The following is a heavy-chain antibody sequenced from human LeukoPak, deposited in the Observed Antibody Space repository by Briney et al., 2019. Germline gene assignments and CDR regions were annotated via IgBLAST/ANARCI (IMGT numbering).Heavy chain of an antibody. CDR2: IYTSGST. J-gene: IGHJ4*02. V-gene: IGHV4-4*07. Sequence: PSETLSLTCTVSGGSISSYYWSWIRQPAGKGLEWIGRIYTSGSTNYNPSLKSRVTMSVDTSKNQFSLKLTSVTSADTALYFCARYDARSSCFDFWGQGTLVTVSS. CDR1: GGSISSYY. D-gene: IGHD6-19*01. CDR3: ARYDARSSCFDF.